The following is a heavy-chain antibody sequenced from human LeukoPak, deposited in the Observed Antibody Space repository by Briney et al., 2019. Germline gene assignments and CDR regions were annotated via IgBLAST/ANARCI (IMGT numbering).Heavy chain of an antibody. V-gene: IGHV3-7*01. Sequence: PGGSLRLSRAASGFTFSSYWMSWVRQAPGKGLEWVANIKQDGSEKYYVDSVKGRFTISRDNAKNSLYLQMNSLRAEDTAVYYCAREQDNSGWPFDYWGQGTLVTVSS. D-gene: IGHD6-19*01. J-gene: IGHJ4*02. CDR1: GFTFSSYW. CDR3: AREQDNSGWPFDY. CDR2: IKQDGSEK.